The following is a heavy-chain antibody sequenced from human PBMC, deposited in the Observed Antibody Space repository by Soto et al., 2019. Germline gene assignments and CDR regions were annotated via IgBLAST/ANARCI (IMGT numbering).Heavy chain of an antibody. V-gene: IGHV2-5*02. D-gene: IGHD3-10*01. CDR2: IYWDDDE. J-gene: IGHJ6*02. CDR3: VRNWRYYGGDYYYGMDA. CDR1: GFSHNTGGVG. Sequence: ITLKESGPTLVKPTQTLTLTCTFSGFSHNTGGVGVGWVRQPRGKAMEWLALIYWDDDERYRPSLRSRLNITKDTINNQVVLTMTNMDPEDTATYYCVRNWRYYGGDYYYGMDAWGQGTTVTV.